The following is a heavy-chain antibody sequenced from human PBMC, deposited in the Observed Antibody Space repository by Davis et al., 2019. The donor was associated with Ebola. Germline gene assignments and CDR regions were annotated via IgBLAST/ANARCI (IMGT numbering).Heavy chain of an antibody. CDR2: IYYSGST. CDR1: GGSISSYY. CDR3: ARHSITIFGGYYYGMDV. D-gene: IGHD3-9*01. J-gene: IGHJ6*02. V-gene: IGHV4-59*01. Sequence: GSLRLSCTVSGGSISSYYWSWIRQPPGKGLEWIGYIYYSGSTNYNPSLKSRVTISVDTSKNQFSLKLSSVTAADTAVYYCARHSITIFGGYYYGMDVWGQGTTVTVSS.